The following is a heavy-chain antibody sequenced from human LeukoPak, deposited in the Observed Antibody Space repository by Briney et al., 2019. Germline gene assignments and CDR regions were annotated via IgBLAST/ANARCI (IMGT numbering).Heavy chain of an antibody. CDR1: GYTFTTYS. V-gene: IGHV1-3*01. J-gene: IGHJ4*02. CDR3: ARDLSILWYGELCR. CDR2: INVGNGNT. Sequence: ASVKVSCKTSGYTFTTYSIHWVRQAPGQGLEWMAWINVGNGNTKYSQKFQGRLTITRDTSASTAYMELSSLSSEDTAVYYCARDLSILWYGELCRWGQGTLVTVSS. D-gene: IGHD3-10*01.